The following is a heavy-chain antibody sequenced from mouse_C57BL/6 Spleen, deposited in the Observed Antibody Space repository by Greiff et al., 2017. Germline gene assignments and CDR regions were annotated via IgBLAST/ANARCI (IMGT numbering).Heavy chain of an antibody. CDR1: GYTFTSYW. Sequence: QVQLQQSGAELVRPGSSVKLSCKASGYTFTSYWMDWVKQRPGQGLEWIGNIYPSDSETHYNQKFKDKATLTVDQSSSTAYLQLSSLTSEDSAVYYCARSDDDYDWFAYWGQGTLVTVSA. CDR3: ARSDDDYDWFAY. D-gene: IGHD2-4*01. V-gene: IGHV1-61*01. CDR2: IYPSDSET. J-gene: IGHJ3*01.